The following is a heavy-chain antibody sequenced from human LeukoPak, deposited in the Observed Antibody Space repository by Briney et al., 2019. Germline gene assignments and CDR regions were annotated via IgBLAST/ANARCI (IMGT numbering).Heavy chain of an antibody. CDR2: IIPIFGTA. CDR1: GGTFSSYA. Sequence: SVKVCCEASGGTFSSYAISWVRQAPGQGLEWMGGIIPIFGTANYAQKFQGRVTITADESTSTAYMELSSLRSEDTAVYYCARTGSLRPHAFDIWGQGTMVTVSS. J-gene: IGHJ3*02. V-gene: IGHV1-69*13. CDR3: ARTGSLRPHAFDI. D-gene: IGHD4-17*01.